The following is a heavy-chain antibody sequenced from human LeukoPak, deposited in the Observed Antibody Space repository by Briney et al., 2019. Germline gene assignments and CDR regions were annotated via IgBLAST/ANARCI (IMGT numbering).Heavy chain of an antibody. J-gene: IGHJ4*02. CDR1: GFSVTSNH. CDR3: AGDMGPYDDYYFDY. D-gene: IGHD3-22*01. CDR2: IYTGGTT. V-gene: IGHV3-66*01. Sequence: GGSLRLSCAASGFSVTSNHMNWVRQAPGKGLEWVSIIYTGGTTHYADSLNDRFTISRDDSINTLYLQMNSLRAEDTAVYYCAGDMGPYDDYYFDYWGQGTLVTVSS.